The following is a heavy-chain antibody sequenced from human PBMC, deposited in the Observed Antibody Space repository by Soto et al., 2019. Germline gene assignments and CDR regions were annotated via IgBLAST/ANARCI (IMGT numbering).Heavy chain of an antibody. V-gene: IGHV3-13*01. CDR2: IGAAGDT. CDR3: ARDSRYHFNQPGMEV. D-gene: IGHD5-12*01. J-gene: IGHJ6*01. Sequence: PXGSLRLSCASSVCTFNNYDMHCVRQSTGKCLEWVAVIGAAGDTHYPGSVKGRFTISRENGKNSVYLQMNSLRAGDTAIYYCARDSRYHFNQPGMEVWGQATTFSVS. CDR1: VCTFNNYD.